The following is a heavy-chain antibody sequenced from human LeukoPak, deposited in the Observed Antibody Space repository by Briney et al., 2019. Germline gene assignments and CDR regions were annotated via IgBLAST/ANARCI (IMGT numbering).Heavy chain of an antibody. CDR2: IYYSGTT. J-gene: IGHJ5*02. D-gene: IGHD4-17*01. CDR1: GGSITNYY. CDR3: VRSKSGTYGWFDH. Sequence: SETLSLTCTVSGGSITNYYWSWIRQPPGKGLEWIGYIYYSGTTNYNPSLKSRVTISVDTSKNQFSLKVNSVTAADTAVYYCVRSKSGTYGWFDHWGQGTLVTVSS. V-gene: IGHV4-59*01.